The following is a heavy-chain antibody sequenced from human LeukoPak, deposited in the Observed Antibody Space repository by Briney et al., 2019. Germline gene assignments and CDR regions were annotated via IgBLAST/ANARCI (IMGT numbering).Heavy chain of an antibody. CDR3: AHSGDSYSSGWNYFDY. Sequence: RTGGSLRLSCAASGFTFSSYGMPWVRQAPGKGLEWVAVISYDGSNKYYADSVKGRFTISRDNSKNTLYLQMNSLRAEDTAVYYCAHSGDSYSSGWNYFDYWGQGTLVTVSS. D-gene: IGHD6-19*01. CDR1: GFTFSSYG. J-gene: IGHJ4*02. V-gene: IGHV3-30*03. CDR2: ISYDGSNK.